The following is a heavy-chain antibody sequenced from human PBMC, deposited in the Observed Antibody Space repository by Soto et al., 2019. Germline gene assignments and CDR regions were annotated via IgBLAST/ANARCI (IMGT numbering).Heavy chain of an antibody. CDR2: INPNSGGT. V-gene: IGHV1-2*04. CDR3: AREIRNSFWLQH. Sequence: ASVKVSCKASGYTFTGYYMHWVRQAPGQGLEWMGWINPNSGGTNYAQKFQGWVTMTRDTSISTAYMELSRLRSDDTAVYYCAREIRNSFWLQHWGQGTLVTVSS. D-gene: IGHD1-1*01. CDR1: GYTFTGYY. J-gene: IGHJ1*01.